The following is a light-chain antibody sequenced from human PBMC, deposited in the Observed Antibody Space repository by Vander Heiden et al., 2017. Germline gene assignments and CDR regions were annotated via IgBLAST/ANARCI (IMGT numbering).Light chain of an antibody. Sequence: QSALTQPRSVSGSPGQSVTISCTGTSSDVGGYNYVSWYQQHPGKAPKLMIYDVSKRPSGVPDRFSGSKSGTTASLTISGLQAEDEADYYCCSYAGSYTLGVFGTGTKVTVL. CDR2: DVS. CDR3: CSYAGSYTLGV. J-gene: IGLJ1*01. CDR1: SSDVGGYNY. V-gene: IGLV2-11*01.